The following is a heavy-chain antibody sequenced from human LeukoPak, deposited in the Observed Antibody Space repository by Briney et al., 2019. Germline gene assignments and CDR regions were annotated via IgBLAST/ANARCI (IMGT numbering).Heavy chain of an antibody. J-gene: IGHJ6*03. D-gene: IGHD6-13*01. CDR1: GFTFGDYA. CDR2: IRSKAYGGTT. Sequence: GGSLRLSCTASGFTFGDYAMSWVRQAPGKGLEWVGFIRSKAYGGTTEYAASVKGRFTISRDDSKSIAYLQMNSLKTEDTAVYYCTREGSSWSYAFYYYYMDVWGKGTTVTISS. CDR3: TREGSSWSYAFYYYYMDV. V-gene: IGHV3-49*04.